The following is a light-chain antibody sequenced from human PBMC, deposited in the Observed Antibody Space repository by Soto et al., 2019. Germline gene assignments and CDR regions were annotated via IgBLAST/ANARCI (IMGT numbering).Light chain of an antibody. CDR1: QSISSW. CDR3: QQYNSYSIT. V-gene: IGKV1-5*01. CDR2: DAS. J-gene: IGKJ5*01. Sequence: DIQMTQSPSTLSASVGDRVTITCRASQSISSWLAWYQQTPGKAPKLLIYDASSLESGVPSRFSGSGSGTEFTLAISSLQPDDFATYYCQQYNSYSITFGQGTRREIK.